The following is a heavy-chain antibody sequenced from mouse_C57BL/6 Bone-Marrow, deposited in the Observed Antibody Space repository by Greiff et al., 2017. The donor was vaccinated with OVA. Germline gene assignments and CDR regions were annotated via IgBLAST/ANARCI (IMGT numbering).Heavy chain of an antibody. CDR2: IYPGDGDT. CDR3: ARGQLRVDY. CDR1: GYAFSSSW. Sequence: VQLQQSGPELVKPGASVKISCKASGYAFSSSWMNWVKQRPGKGLEWIGRIYPGDGDTNYNGKFKGKATLTADKSSSTAYTQLSSLTSEDSAVYFCARGQLRVDYWGQGTTLTVSS. J-gene: IGHJ2*01. D-gene: IGHD3-2*02. V-gene: IGHV1-82*01.